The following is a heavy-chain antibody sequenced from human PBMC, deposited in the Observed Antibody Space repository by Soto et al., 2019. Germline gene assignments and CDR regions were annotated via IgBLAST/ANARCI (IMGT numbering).Heavy chain of an antibody. CDR1: GGPISRYY. J-gene: IGHJ6*02. Sequence: NPSETLSLTCTVSGGPISRYYWSWIRQPPGKGLEWIGYMYNTGSTVYNPPFKSRVTISVDTSKNQFSLKLNSVTAADTAVYYCARDLWGYCGTDCYPLDVWGQGTTVTVSS. D-gene: IGHD2-21*02. V-gene: IGHV4-59*01. CDR2: MYNTGST. CDR3: ARDLWGYCGTDCYPLDV.